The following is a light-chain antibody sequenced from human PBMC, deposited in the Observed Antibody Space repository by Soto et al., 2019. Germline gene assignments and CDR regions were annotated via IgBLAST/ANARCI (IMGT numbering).Light chain of an antibody. CDR2: SNN. Sequence: QLVLTQPPSASGTPGQRVTISCSGSRANIGSNTVNWYQQLPGTAPKLLIYSNNQRPSGVPDRFSGSKSGTSTSLAISGLQSEDEAEYYCAAWDDSLNGHVFGGGTKLTVL. J-gene: IGLJ2*01. CDR3: AAWDDSLNGHV. V-gene: IGLV1-44*01. CDR1: RANIGSNT.